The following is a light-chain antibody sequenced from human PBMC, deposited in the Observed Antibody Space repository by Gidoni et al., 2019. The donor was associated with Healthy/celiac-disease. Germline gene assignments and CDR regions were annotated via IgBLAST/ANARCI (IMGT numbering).Light chain of an antibody. J-gene: IGKJ1*01. CDR2: AAS. Sequence: IQMTQSPSSLSASVGDRVTITCRASQNINNYLNWYQQKPGKAPKFLIYAASSLQRGVPSRFSGSGSGTDFTLTISSLQPEDCATYYCQQSYSTPWTFXQXTKVEIK. CDR3: QQSYSTPWT. V-gene: IGKV1-39*01. CDR1: QNINNY.